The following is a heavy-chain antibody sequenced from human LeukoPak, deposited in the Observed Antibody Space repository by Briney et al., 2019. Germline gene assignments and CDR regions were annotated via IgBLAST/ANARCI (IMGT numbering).Heavy chain of an antibody. CDR3: ATREHYYDSSGYYWDAFDI. Sequence: ASVKVSCKASGYTFTSYAMHWVRQAPGQRLEWMGRINAGNGNTKYSQKFQGRVTITRDTSASTAYMELSSLRSEDTAVYYCATREHYYDSSGYYWDAFDIWGQGTMVTVSS. D-gene: IGHD3-22*01. V-gene: IGHV1-3*01. J-gene: IGHJ3*02. CDR2: INAGNGNT. CDR1: GYTFTSYA.